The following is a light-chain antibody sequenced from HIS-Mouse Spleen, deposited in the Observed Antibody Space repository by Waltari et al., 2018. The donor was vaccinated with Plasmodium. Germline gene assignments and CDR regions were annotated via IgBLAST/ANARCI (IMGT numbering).Light chain of an antibody. V-gene: IGKV3-11*01. CDR2: DAS. CDR1: QSVSSY. Sequence: EIVLTHSPATLSLSPGERATLSCRARQSVSSYLAWYQQKPGQAPRLLIYDASNRATGIPARFSGGGSATDFTLTISSLGHEDFAVYYCQQRSNWPRVLTFGGGTKVEMK. CDR3: QQRSNWPRVLT. J-gene: IGKJ4*01.